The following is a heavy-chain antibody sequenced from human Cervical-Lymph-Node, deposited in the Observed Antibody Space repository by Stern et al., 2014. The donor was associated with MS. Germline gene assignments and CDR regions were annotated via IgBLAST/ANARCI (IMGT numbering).Heavy chain of an antibody. CDR1: GGSISSSSYY. CDR2: IYYSGST. D-gene: IGHD5-12*01. CDR3: ARPTYGGYVPY. V-gene: IGHV4-39*01. Sequence: QVQLQESGPGLVKPSETLSLTCTVSGGSISSSSYYWGWIRQPPGKGLEWIGSIYYSGSTYYNPSLKSRVTISVDTSKNQFPLKLSSVTAADTAVYYCARPTYGGYVPYWGQGTLVTVSS. J-gene: IGHJ4*02.